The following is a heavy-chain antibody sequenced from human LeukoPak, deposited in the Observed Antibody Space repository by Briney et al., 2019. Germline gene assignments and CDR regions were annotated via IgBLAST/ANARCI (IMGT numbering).Heavy chain of an antibody. Sequence: SETLSLTCTVSGGSISSGGYYWSWIRQHPGKGLEWIGYIYYSGSTYYNPSLKSRVTISVDTSKNQFSLKLSSVTAADTAVYYWARNQLDNVMYYWGQGTLVTVSS. J-gene: IGHJ4*02. CDR1: GGSISSGGYY. CDR2: IYYSGST. V-gene: IGHV4-31*03. CDR3: ARNQLDNVMYY. D-gene: IGHD3-16*01.